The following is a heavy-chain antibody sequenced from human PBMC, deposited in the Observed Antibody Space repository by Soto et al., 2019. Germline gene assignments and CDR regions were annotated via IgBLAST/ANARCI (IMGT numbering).Heavy chain of an antibody. Sequence: ASVKVSCKASGYTFTSYGISWVRQAPGQGLEWMGWISAYNGNTNYAQKLQGRVTMTTDTSTSTAYMELRSLRSDDTAVYYCARSHTYIYSSGWYGAFDIWGQGTMVTVSS. CDR3: ARSHTYIYSSGWYGAFDI. V-gene: IGHV1-18*04. CDR2: ISAYNGNT. CDR1: GYTFTSYG. J-gene: IGHJ3*02. D-gene: IGHD6-19*01.